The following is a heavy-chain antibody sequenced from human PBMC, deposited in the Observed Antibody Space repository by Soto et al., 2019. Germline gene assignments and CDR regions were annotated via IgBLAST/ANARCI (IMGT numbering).Heavy chain of an antibody. CDR2: IYYSGST. CDR1: GGSVSSGSYY. Sequence: SETLSLTCTVSGGSVSSGSYYWSWIRQPPGKGLEWIGYIYYSGSTNYNPSLKTRLTISLDTSKNQFSLKLSSVTAADTAVYYWAKGYCMGGICTVLAFWARGTQVTGS. J-gene: IGHJ4*02. CDR3: AKGYCMGGICTVLAF. D-gene: IGHD2-15*01. V-gene: IGHV4-61*01.